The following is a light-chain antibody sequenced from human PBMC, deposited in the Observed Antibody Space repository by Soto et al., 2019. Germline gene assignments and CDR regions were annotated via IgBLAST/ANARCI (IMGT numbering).Light chain of an antibody. CDR2: WAS. V-gene: IGKV4-1*01. J-gene: IGKJ5*01. CDR3: QLYYSTLIT. CDR1: QSILYSSYNKSY. Sequence: DIALTQSPDSLALSLGERATMNCKSSQSILYSSYNKSYLAWYQVKPGRPPKLLFSWASTRESGVPDRFSGSGSGTDFTLTISSLQAEDVAVYYCQLYYSTLITFGQGTRLEIK.